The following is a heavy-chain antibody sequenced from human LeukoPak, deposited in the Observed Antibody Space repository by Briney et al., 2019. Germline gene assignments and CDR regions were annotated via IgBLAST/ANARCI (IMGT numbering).Heavy chain of an antibody. CDR2: IRSKANSYAT. D-gene: IGHD3-10*01. V-gene: IGHV3-73*01. Sequence: GGSLRLSCAASGFTFSSYAMHWVRQASGKGLEWVGRIRSKANSYATAYAASVKGRFTISRDDSKNTAYLQMNSLKTEDTAVYYCTRVPVVRGVRSGYHYYMDVWGKGTTVTVSS. J-gene: IGHJ6*03. CDR3: TRVPVVRGVRSGYHYYMDV. CDR1: GFTFSSYA.